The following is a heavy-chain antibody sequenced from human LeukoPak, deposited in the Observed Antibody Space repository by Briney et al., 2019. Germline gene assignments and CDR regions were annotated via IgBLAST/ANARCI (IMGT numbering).Heavy chain of an antibody. D-gene: IGHD6-13*01. Sequence: PSETLSLTCTVSGGSISSYYWSWIRQPPGKGLEWIGYIYYSGSTNYNPSLKSRVTISVDTSKNQFSLKLSSVTAADTAVYYCARGRIAAAGTPERYYFDYWGQGTLVTVSS. J-gene: IGHJ4*02. CDR2: IYYSGST. V-gene: IGHV4-59*08. CDR3: ARGRIAAAGTPERYYFDY. CDR1: GGSISSYY.